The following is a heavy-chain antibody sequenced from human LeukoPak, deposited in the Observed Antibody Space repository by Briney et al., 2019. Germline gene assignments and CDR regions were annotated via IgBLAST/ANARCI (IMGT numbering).Heavy chain of an antibody. CDR3: AKDGEDILTGYYHFDY. Sequence: PGGSLRLSCAASGFTFDDYGMSWVRQAPGKGLEWVSGINWNSGSIGYADSVKGRFTISRDNAKNSLYLQMNSLRAEDTALYYCAKDGEDILTGYYHFDYWGQGTLVTVSS. CDR2: INWNSGSI. CDR1: GFTFDDYG. J-gene: IGHJ4*02. V-gene: IGHV3-20*04. D-gene: IGHD3-9*01.